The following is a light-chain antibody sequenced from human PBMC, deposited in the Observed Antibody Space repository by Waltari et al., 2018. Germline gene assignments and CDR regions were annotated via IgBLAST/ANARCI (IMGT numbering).Light chain of an antibody. CDR3: AAWDSNVNAWL. CDR2: SNS. V-gene: IGLV1-44*01. CDR1: SSNLGVNS. J-gene: IGLJ2*01. Sequence: QSVLTQSPSASATPGQRVTISCSGSSSNLGVNSVYWYQHVPGAAPRLLIYSNSRRPSGVPDRFSGSKSGTSASLAISGLQSDDEADYYCAAWDSNVNAWLFGGGTKVTVL.